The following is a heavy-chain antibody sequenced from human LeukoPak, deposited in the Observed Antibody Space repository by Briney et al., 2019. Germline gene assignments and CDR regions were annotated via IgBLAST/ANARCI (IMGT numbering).Heavy chain of an antibody. D-gene: IGHD1-26*01. Sequence: GGSLRLSCSASGFTFISYAMSWGRHAPGEGLGWVSAISGSGGSTYYADSVKGRFTISRDNSKNTLYLQMNSLRAEDTAVYYCARDPYRFAFDIWGQGTVVLVSS. V-gene: IGHV3-23*01. J-gene: IGHJ3*02. CDR1: GFTFISYA. CDR3: ARDPYRFAFDI. CDR2: ISGSGGST.